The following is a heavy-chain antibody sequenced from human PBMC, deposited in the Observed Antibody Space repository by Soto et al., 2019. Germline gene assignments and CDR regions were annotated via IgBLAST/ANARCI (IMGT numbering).Heavy chain of an antibody. D-gene: IGHD3-3*01. Sequence: QITLKESGPTLVKPTQTLTLTCTFSGFSLTTRGVGVGWIRQPPGKALGWLALIYWDDDKRYSPSLKSRLTMTKDTSKNQVVLTVTNVNPADTATSFCAHRLERASPGVGTPIYWYFDLWGHGTLFTVSS. V-gene: IGHV2-5*02. CDR1: GFSLTTRGVG. J-gene: IGHJ2*01. CDR2: IYWDDDK. CDR3: AHRLERASPGVGTPIYWYFDL.